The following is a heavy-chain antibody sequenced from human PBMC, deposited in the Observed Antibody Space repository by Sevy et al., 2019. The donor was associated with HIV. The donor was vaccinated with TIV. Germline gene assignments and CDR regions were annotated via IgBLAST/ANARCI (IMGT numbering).Heavy chain of an antibody. CDR2: ISYDGSNK. D-gene: IGHD3-22*01. J-gene: IGHJ6*02. CDR3: ARDADYYDSKQRDYYYYYYGMDV. CDR1: GFTFSSYA. V-gene: IGHV3-30-3*01. Sequence: GGSLRLSCAASGFTFSSYAMHWVRQAPGKGLEWVAVISYDGSNKYYADSVKGRFTISRDNSKNTVYLQMDSLRAEDTAVYYCARDADYYDSKQRDYYYYYYGMDVWGQGTTVTVSS.